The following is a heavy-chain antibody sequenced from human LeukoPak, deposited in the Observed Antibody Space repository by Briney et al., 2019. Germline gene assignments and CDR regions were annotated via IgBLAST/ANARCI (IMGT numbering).Heavy chain of an antibody. Sequence: GGSLRLSCEASGLIFSSYSMNWVRQAPGKGLEWVSSISSSSRYIYYADSVKGRFTISRDNAKNSLYLQMNSLRAEDTAVYYCARGIAARPGYWGQGTLVTVSS. CDR3: ARGIAARPGY. V-gene: IGHV3-21*01. CDR2: ISSSSRYI. J-gene: IGHJ4*02. D-gene: IGHD6-6*01. CDR1: GLIFSSYS.